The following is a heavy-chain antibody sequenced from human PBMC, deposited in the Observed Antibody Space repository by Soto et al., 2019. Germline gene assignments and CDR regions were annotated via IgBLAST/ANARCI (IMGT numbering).Heavy chain of an antibody. D-gene: IGHD5-18*01. V-gene: IGHV3-48*02. CDR2: ISSSSSTI. CDR1: GFTFSSYS. CDR3: ARDGKRGYSYGYPGGNWFDP. Sequence: GSLRLSCAASGFTFSSYSMNWVRQAPGKGLEWVSYISSSSSTIYYADSVKGRFTISRDNAKNSLYLQMNSLRDEDTAVYYCARDGKRGYSYGYPGGNWFDPWGQGTLVTVSS. J-gene: IGHJ5*02.